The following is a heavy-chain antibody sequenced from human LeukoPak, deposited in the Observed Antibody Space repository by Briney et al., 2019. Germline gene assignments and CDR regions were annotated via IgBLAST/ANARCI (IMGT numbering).Heavy chain of an antibody. Sequence: GGSLRLSCAASGFTFSTYALSWVRQAPGRGLDWVSPISGSGGNTYYADSVKGRFTISRDKSNNTLYLQMDSLRPEDTAVYYCAKRSVYAGGHFDYWGQGILVTVSS. J-gene: IGHJ4*02. CDR3: AKRSVYAGGHFDY. CDR1: GFTFSTYA. D-gene: IGHD2-8*01. CDR2: ISGSGGNT. V-gene: IGHV3-23*01.